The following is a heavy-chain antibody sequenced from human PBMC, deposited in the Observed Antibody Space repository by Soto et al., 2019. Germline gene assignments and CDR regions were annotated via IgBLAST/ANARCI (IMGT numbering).Heavy chain of an antibody. Sequence: ASVKVSCKASGYTFTGYYMHWVRQAPGQGLEWMGWINPNSGGTNYAQKFQGRVTMTRDTSISTAYMELSRLRSDDTAVYYCARDAYYYDSSEDNWGQGTLVTVSS. CDR1: GYTFTGYY. V-gene: IGHV1-2*02. J-gene: IGHJ4*02. D-gene: IGHD3-22*01. CDR3: ARDAYYYDSSEDN. CDR2: INPNSGGT.